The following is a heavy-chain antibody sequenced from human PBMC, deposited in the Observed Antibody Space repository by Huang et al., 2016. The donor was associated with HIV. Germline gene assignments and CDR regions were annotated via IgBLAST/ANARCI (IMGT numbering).Heavy chain of an antibody. CDR2: ISYDGRNK. J-gene: IGHJ4*02. CDR3: AKDGADEEWDIDY. CDR1: GLSFSTYG. V-gene: IGHV3-30*18. D-gene: IGHD1-26*01. Sequence: VQLVESGGGVVQPGRSLRLACAASGLSFSTYGLHWVRQAPGKGLEWVAVISYDGRNKYYAHAVKGRFTISRDTSENKVYLQMNSLRHEDTAVYYCAKDGADEEWDIDYWGQGTLVTVSS.